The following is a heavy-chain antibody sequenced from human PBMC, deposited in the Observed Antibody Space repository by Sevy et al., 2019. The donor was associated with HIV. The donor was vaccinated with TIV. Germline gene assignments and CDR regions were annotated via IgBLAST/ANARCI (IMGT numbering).Heavy chain of an antibody. J-gene: IGHJ3*02. V-gene: IGHV3-21*01. CDR1: GFTFSTYT. CDR2: ISSSSNYI. D-gene: IGHD3-10*01. CDR3: ARPYGSGSWEASDI. Sequence: GGSLRLSCAASGFTFSTYTMNWVCQAPGKGLEWVSSISSSSNYIYYADSVKGRFTISRDNAKNSLYLQMNSLRAEDTALYYCARPYGSGSWEASDIWGQGTMVTVSS.